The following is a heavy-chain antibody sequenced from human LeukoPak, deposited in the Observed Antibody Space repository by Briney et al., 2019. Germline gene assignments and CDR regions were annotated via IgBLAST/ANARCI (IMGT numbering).Heavy chain of an antibody. D-gene: IGHD5-12*01. J-gene: IGHJ6*03. CDR2: ISYDGSNK. Sequence: PGGSLRLCCAASGFPFSSYGMNWVRPAPGKGLEWVAVISYDGSNKYYADSVKGRFTISRDNSKDTLYLQMNSLRAEDTAVYYCAKEGPTYSGYAVWCYMDVWGKGTTVTVSS. CDR3: AKEGPTYSGYAVWCYMDV. CDR1: GFPFSSYG. V-gene: IGHV3-30*18.